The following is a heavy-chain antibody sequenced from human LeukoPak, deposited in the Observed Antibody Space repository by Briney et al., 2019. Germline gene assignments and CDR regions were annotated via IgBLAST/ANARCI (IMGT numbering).Heavy chain of an antibody. Sequence: SETLSLTCTVSGGSISSSSYYWGWIRQPPGKGLEWSGSIYYSGSTYYNPSLKSRVTISVDTSKNQFSLKLSSVTAADTAVYYCARDQLLGYYYYMDVWGKGTTVTVSS. J-gene: IGHJ6*03. V-gene: IGHV4-39*01. D-gene: IGHD2-2*01. CDR3: ARDQLLGYYYYMDV. CDR1: GGSISSSSYY. CDR2: IYYSGST.